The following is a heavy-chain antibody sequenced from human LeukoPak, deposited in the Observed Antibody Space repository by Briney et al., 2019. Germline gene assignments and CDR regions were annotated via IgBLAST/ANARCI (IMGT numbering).Heavy chain of an antibody. CDR3: AKTGLYYDFWSGYSSYFDY. Sequence: GGSLRLSCAASGFTFSSYGMHWVRQAPGKGLEWVAFIRYDGSNKYYADSVKGRFTISRDNSKNTLYLQMNSLRAEDTAVYYCAKTGLYYDFWSGYSSYFDYWGQGTLVTVSS. D-gene: IGHD3-3*01. CDR1: GFTFSSYG. V-gene: IGHV3-30*02. CDR2: IRYDGSNK. J-gene: IGHJ4*02.